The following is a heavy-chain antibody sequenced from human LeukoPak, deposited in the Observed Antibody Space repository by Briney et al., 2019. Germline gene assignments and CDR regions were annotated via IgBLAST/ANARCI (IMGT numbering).Heavy chain of an antibody. Sequence: PSETLSLTCTVSGGSISSSGFHWAWFRQPPGKGLEWIAIISYNESTYYNPSLESRVSISADMSKNHFSLKLKSVTAADTAVYYCASTNGVYWGQGTLVTVSS. CDR3: ASTNGVY. D-gene: IGHD1-1*01. J-gene: IGHJ4*02. CDR1: GGSISSSGFH. V-gene: IGHV4-39*07. CDR2: ISYNEST.